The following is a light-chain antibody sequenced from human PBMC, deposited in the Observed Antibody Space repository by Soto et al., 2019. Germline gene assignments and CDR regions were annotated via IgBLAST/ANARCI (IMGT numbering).Light chain of an antibody. J-gene: IGKJ5*01. CDR2: DAS. CDR1: QSISSW. CDR3: QQSYSTPIT. Sequence: DIQMTQSPSTLSASLGDRVTITCRASQSISSWLAWYQQKPGKAPKLLIYDASSLESGVPSRFSGGGSGTEFTLTISSLQPEDFATYYCQQSYSTPITFGQGTRLEIK. V-gene: IGKV1-5*01.